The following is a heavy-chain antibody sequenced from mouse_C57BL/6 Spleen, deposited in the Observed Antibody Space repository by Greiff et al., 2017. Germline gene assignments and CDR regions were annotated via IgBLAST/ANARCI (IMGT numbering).Heavy chain of an antibody. J-gene: IGHJ3*01. CDR2: IDPSDSYT. CDR3: ARGRAWFAY. V-gene: IGHV1-50*01. Sequence: QVQLQQPGAELVKPGASVKLSCKASGYTFTSYWMQWVKQRPGQGLEWIGEIDPSDSYTNYNQKFKGKATLTVDTSSSTAYMQLSSLTSEDSAVYCCARGRAWFAYWGQGTLVTVSA. CDR1: GYTFTSYW.